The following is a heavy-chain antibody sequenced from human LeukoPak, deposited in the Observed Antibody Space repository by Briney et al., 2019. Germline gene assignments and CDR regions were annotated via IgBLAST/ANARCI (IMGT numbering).Heavy chain of an antibody. CDR2: INTETGNP. V-gene: IGHV7-4-1*02. J-gene: IGHJ4*02. Sequence: EASVKVSCKASGYTFISYAMNWVRQAPGQGLEWMGWINTETGNPTYAQGFTGQFVFSVDTSVNTAYLQISSLRTGDTAVYYCARGGYYGGSGTYGFFDYWGQGSLVTVSS. CDR3: ARGGYYGGSGTYGFFDY. D-gene: IGHD3-10*01. CDR1: GYTFISYA.